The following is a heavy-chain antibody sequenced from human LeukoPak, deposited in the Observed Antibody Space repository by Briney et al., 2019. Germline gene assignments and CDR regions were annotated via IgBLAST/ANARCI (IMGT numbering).Heavy chain of an antibody. V-gene: IGHV4-34*01. D-gene: IGHD2-21*02. CDR3: ARWDLYGGDDY. CDR1: GGSFSGCY. J-gene: IGHJ4*02. Sequence: SETLSLTCAVYGGSFSGCYWSWIRQPPGKGLEWIGEINHSGSTNYNPSLKSRVTISVDTSKNQFSLKLSSVTAADTAVYYCARWDLYGGDDYWGQGTLVTVSS. CDR2: INHSGST.